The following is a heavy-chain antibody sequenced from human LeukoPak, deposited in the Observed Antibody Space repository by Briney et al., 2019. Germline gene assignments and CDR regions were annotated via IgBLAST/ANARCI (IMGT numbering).Heavy chain of an antibody. CDR1: GGSISSSSYY. CDR3: ARRGYYDSSGYYSRAEYFQH. D-gene: IGHD3-22*01. Sequence: SETLSLTCTVSGGSISSSSYYWGWIRQPPGKGLEWIGSIYYSGSTYYNPSLKSRVTIPVDTSKNQFSLKLSSVTAADTAVYYCARRGYYDSSGYYSRAEYFQHWGQGTLVTVSS. V-gene: IGHV4-39*01. CDR2: IYYSGST. J-gene: IGHJ1*01.